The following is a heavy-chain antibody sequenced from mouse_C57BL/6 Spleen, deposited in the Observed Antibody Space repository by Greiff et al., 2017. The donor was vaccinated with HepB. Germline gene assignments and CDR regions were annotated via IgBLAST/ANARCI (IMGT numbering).Heavy chain of an antibody. CDR3: ATYGNYGDYFDY. V-gene: IGHV5-16*01. CDR2: INYDGSST. D-gene: IGHD2-1*01. J-gene: IGHJ2*01. CDR1: GFTFSDYY. Sequence: EVKVVESEGGLVQPGSSMKLSCTASGFTFSDYYMAWVRQVPEKGLEWVANINYDGSSTYYLDSLKSRFIISRDNAQNILYLQMSSLKSEDTATYYCATYGNYGDYFDYWGQGTTLTVSS.